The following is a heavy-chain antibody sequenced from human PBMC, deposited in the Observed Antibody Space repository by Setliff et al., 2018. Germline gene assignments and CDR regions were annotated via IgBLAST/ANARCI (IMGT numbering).Heavy chain of an antibody. CDR2: IFYSGRT. D-gene: IGHD2-15*01. J-gene: IGHJ4*02. CDR3: ARDRVVVLAGRGGFYFDY. V-gene: IGHV4-39*07. Sequence: PSETLSLTCTVSGASITNINYYWGLIRQPPGKGLEWIGSIFYSGRTFYNPSLKSRVTISVDTSKNQFSLKLSSVTAADTAVYYCARDRVVVLAGRGGFYFDYWCQGTLVTVSS. CDR1: GASITNINYY.